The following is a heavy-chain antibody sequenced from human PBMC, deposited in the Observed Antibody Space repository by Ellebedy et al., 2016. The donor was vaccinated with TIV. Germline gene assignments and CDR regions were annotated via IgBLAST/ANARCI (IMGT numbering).Heavy chain of an antibody. CDR1: GFTFSDYY. CDR3: ARDGVDIVAPGDY. J-gene: IGHJ4*02. CDR2: ISSSGSTI. Sequence: GESLKISCAASGFTFSDYYMSWIRQAPGKGLEWVSYISSSGSTIYYADSVKGRFTISRDNAKNSLYLQMNSLRAEDTAVYYCARDGVDIVAPGDYWGQGTLVTVSS. V-gene: IGHV3-11*01. D-gene: IGHD5-12*01.